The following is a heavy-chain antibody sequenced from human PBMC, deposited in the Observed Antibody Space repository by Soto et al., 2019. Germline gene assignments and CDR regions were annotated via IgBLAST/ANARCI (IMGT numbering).Heavy chain of an antibody. CDR3: AKGWGFSNYYFDY. D-gene: IGHD4-4*01. CDR2: LSGSGGMT. V-gene: IGHV3-23*01. J-gene: IGHJ4*02. CDR1: RFTFSTYA. Sequence: PGGSLGLSCAASRFTFSTYAMSWVRQAPGKGLEWVSALSGSGGMTYYADSVKGRFTISRDNSRNTLDLQMNSLTAEDTAVYYCAKGWGFSNYYFDYWGQGALVTVSS.